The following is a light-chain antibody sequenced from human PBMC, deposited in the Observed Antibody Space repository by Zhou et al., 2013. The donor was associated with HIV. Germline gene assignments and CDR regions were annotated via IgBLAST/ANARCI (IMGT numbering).Light chain of an antibody. V-gene: IGKV2-28*01. CDR3: MQALQTPYT. Sequence: DIVMTQSPLSLPVTPGEPASISCRSSQSLLHTNGYNYLDWYLQKPGQSPQLLIYLGSNRASGVPDRFSGSASGTDFTLKISRVEAEDVGVYYCMQALQTPYTFGQGTKLE. CDR1: QSLLHTNGYNY. CDR2: LGS. J-gene: IGKJ2*01.